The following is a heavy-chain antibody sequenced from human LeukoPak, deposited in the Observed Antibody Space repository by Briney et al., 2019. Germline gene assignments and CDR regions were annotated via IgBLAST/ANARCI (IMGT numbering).Heavy chain of an antibody. V-gene: IGHV4-30-4*01. CDR2: IYYSGST. CDR1: GGSVSSDSYY. D-gene: IGHD4-23*01. CDR3: AREVSRWPYYFDY. J-gene: IGHJ4*02. Sequence: SETLSLTCTVSGGSVSSDSYYWSWIRQPPGKGLEWIGYIYYSGSTYYNPSLKSRVTISVDTSKNQFSLKLSSVTAADTAVYYCAREVSRWPYYFDYWGQGTLVTVSS.